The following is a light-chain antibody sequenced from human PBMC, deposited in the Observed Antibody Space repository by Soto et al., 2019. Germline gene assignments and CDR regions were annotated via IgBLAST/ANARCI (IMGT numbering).Light chain of an antibody. Sequence: QSVLTQPASVSGSPGQSITISCTGTSSDVGGYNYVSWYQQHPGKAPKLMIYEVSNRPSGFSNRFSCSKSGNTASLTISGLQAEDEADYYCSSYTTSSTHWVFGGGTKLTVL. V-gene: IGLV2-14*01. CDR3: SSYTTSSTHWV. J-gene: IGLJ3*02. CDR2: EVS. CDR1: SSDVGGYNY.